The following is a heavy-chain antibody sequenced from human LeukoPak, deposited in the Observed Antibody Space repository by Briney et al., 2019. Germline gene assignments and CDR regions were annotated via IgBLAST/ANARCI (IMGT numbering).Heavy chain of an antibody. CDR1: GFTFSSYA. D-gene: IGHD6-19*01. J-gene: IGHJ6*02. CDR2: ISGSGGST. Sequence: GGSLTLSCAASGFTFSSYAMSWVRHAPGKGLEWVSAISGSGGSTYYADSVKGRYTLSRDNSKNTLYLQMNSLRAEDTAVYYCAKDSGISSGWPRNYYYYYGMDVWGQGTTVTVSS. CDR3: AKDSGISSGWPRNYYYYYGMDV. V-gene: IGHV3-23*01.